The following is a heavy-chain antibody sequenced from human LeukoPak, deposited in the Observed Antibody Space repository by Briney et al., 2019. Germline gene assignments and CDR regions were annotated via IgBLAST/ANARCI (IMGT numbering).Heavy chain of an antibody. CDR1: GFTFGSYA. J-gene: IGHJ4*02. D-gene: IGHD3-22*01. V-gene: IGHV3-23*01. CDR3: AIMHGYYDGSGYWVQ. CDR2: ISPSGDRT. Sequence: GGSLRLSCAASGFTFGSYAMSWVRQAPGKGLEWVSFISPSGDRTSNADSVEVRFTISRDNPRNTLYLQMNSLRDEDTAVYYCAIMHGYYDGSGYWVQWGQGTLVTVSS.